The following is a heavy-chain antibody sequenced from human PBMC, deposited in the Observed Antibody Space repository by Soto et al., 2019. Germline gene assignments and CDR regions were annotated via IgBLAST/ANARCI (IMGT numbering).Heavy chain of an antibody. Sequence: QVQLVQSGPEVKKPGASVKVSCKASGYTFTSYDFNWVRQAPGQGLEWMGWLNPKSGNTGSAQKFQGRVTMTRNSSINTAYMELSSLRSEDKAVYYCARVAGSPDYWGQGTLVAVSS. CDR2: LNPKSGNT. J-gene: IGHJ4*02. D-gene: IGHD1-26*01. V-gene: IGHV1-8*01. CDR1: GYTFTSYD. CDR3: ARVAGSPDY.